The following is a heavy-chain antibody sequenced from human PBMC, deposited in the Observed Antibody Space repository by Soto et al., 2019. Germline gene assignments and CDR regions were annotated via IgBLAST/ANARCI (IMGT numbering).Heavy chain of an antibody. J-gene: IGHJ3*02. D-gene: IGHD2-15*01. CDR2: IYPGDSDT. CDR1: GYSFTSYW. Sequence: GESLKISCKGSGYSFTSYWIGWVRQMPGKGLEWMGIIYPGDSDTRHSPSFQGQVTISADKSISTAYLQWSSLKASDTAMYYCETPPYSDAFDIWGQGTMVTVSS. CDR3: ETPPYSDAFDI. V-gene: IGHV5-51*01.